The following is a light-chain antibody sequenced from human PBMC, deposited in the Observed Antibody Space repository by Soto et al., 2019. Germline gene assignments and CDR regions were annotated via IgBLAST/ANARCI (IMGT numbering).Light chain of an antibody. CDR2: DTS. V-gene: IGKV3-20*01. Sequence: EIVFTQSPATLSLSPGERATLSCRASQSVSSYLAWYQQKPGQAPRLLIYDTSSRATGIPDRFSGSGSGTDFTLTISRLEPEDFAVYYCQQYVSSPLTFGGGTKVDIK. CDR3: QQYVSSPLT. J-gene: IGKJ4*01. CDR1: QSVSSY.